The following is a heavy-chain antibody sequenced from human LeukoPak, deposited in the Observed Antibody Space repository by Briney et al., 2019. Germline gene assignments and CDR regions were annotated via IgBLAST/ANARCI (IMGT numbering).Heavy chain of an antibody. D-gene: IGHD4-23*01. V-gene: IGHV3-23*01. CDR1: GFTFNSYG. J-gene: IGHJ4*02. CDR2: ISGSGGST. Sequence: QPGGTLRLSCAASGFTFNSYGMSWVRQAPGKGLEWVSAISGSGGSTYYADSVKGRFTISRDNSKNTLYLQMNSLRAEDTAVYYCAKDMRMGHTVVRNYFDYWGQGTLVTVSS. CDR3: AKDMRMGHTVVRNYFDY.